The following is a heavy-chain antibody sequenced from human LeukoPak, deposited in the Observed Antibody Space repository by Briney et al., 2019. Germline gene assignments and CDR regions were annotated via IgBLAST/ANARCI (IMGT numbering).Heavy chain of an antibody. CDR3: ARDPYDSSGSYLERYGMDV. Sequence: ASVKVSCKASGYTFTSYFIHWVRQAPGQGLEWMGIINPSGGSTSYAQKFQGRVTMTRDTSTSTVYMELSSLRSKDTAVYYCARDPYDSSGSYLERYGMDVWGQGTTVTVSS. CDR2: INPSGGST. D-gene: IGHD3-22*01. J-gene: IGHJ6*02. CDR1: GYTFTSYF. V-gene: IGHV1-46*01.